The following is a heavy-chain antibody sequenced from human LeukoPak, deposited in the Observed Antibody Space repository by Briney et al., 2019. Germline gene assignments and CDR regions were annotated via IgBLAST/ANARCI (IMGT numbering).Heavy chain of an antibody. CDR3: ARDRIAADAFDI. V-gene: IGHV4-61*08. CDR1: GGSISSGDYY. D-gene: IGHD6-13*01. J-gene: IGHJ3*02. CDR2: IYYSGST. Sequence: PSETLSLTCTVSGGSISSGDYYWSWIRQPAGKGLEWIGYIYYSGSTYYNPSLESRVTISVDTSKNQFSLKLSSVTAADTAVYYCARDRIAADAFDIWGQGTMVTVSS.